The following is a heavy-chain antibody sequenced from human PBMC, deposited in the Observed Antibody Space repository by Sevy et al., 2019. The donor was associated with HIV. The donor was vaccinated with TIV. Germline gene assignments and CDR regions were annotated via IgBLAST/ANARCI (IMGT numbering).Heavy chain of an antibody. CDR1: GYTFTSYG. CDR2: ISAYNGNT. V-gene: IGHV1-18*01. CDR3: ARKIEDYVWGSYRYPGGMDV. D-gene: IGHD3-16*02. J-gene: IGHJ6*02. Sequence: ASVKVSCKASGYTFTSYGISWVRQAPGQGLEWMGWISAYNGNTNYAQKLQGRVTMTTDTSTSTAYIELRSLRSDDTAVYYCARKIEDYVWGSYRYPGGMDVWGQGTTVTVSS.